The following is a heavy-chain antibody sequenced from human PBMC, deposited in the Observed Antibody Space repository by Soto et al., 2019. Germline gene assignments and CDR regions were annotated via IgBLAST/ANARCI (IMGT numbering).Heavy chain of an antibody. J-gene: IGHJ4*02. CDR3: AKDRQFRSYYESAGHYNN. CDR1: GFTFKNYD. CDR2: ISGSGAIT. V-gene: IGHV3-23*01. Sequence: EVLLLESGGGLVQPGGSLRLSCVASGFTFKNYDMRWVRQAPGKGLEWVSGISGSGAITYYADSVRGRFTISRDNSTNTLYLQLNSLRAEDTAIYYCAKDRQFRSYYESAGHYNNWGQGTLVTVSS. D-gene: IGHD3-10*01.